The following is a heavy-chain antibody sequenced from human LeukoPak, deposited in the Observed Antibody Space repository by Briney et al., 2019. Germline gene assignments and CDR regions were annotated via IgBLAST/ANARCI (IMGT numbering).Heavy chain of an antibody. V-gene: IGHV3-9*01. D-gene: IGHD5-18*01. CDR1: GFTFDDYA. CDR2: ISWNSGSI. CDR3: AKDKGAVTAMIYYFDY. J-gene: IGHJ4*02. Sequence: GGSLRLSCAASGFTFDDYAMHWVRQAPGKGLEWVSGISWNSGSIGYADSVKGRFTISRDNAKNSLYLQLNSLRAEDTALYYCAKDKGAVTAMIYYFDYWGQGTLVTVSS.